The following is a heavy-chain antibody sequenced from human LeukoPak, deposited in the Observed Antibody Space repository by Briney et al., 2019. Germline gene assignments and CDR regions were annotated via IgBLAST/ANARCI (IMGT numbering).Heavy chain of an antibody. J-gene: IGHJ4*02. CDR3: ARWAVGSRDGYNSFFDY. V-gene: IGHV4-38-2*02. CDR2: VDHSGGT. Sequence: SETLSLTCTVSGYSLSSGYYWGWIRQPPGKGLEWIGSVDHSGGTYYNPSLKSRVTISVDTSKNQFSLKLSSVTAADTAVYYCARWAVGSRDGYNSFFDYWGQGTLVTVSS. D-gene: IGHD5-24*01. CDR1: GYSLSSGYY.